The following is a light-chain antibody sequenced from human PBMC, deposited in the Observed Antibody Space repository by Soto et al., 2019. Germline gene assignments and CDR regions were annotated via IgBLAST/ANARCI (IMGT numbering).Light chain of an antibody. Sequence: EIVLTQSPATLSLSPGERATLSFGCSQSVSSYLACYQQKAGQAPRLLIYGASTRATGIPVRFSGSGSGTEFTLTINSLQSEDFAVYYCQQYNKWPPATFGQGTRLEIK. CDR3: QQYNKWPPAT. CDR2: GAS. J-gene: IGKJ5*01. V-gene: IGKV3-15*01. CDR1: QSVSSY.